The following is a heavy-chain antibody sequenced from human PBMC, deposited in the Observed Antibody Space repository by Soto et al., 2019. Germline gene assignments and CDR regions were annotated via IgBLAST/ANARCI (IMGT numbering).Heavy chain of an antibody. CDR1: GFTFSTNA. CDR2: ILYDGTKK. Sequence: GGSLRLSCAASGFTFSTNAMHWVRQAPGKGLEWVALILYDGTKKYYADSVQGRFTVSRDNSKNTLFLQMNTLRAEDTAVYYCARGLDMYYYDSSGYPLGYWGQGTLVTVSS. V-gene: IGHV3-30*04. CDR3: ARGLDMYYYDSSGYPLGY. J-gene: IGHJ4*02. D-gene: IGHD3-22*01.